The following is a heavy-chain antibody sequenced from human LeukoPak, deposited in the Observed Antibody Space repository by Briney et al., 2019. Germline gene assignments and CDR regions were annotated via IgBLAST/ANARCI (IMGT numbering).Heavy chain of an antibody. V-gene: IGHV3-48*04. Sequence: GGSLRLSCVASGFTFSSYTMNWVRQAPGKGLEWVSYISSSSSTIYYADSVKGRFTISRDNAKNSLYLQMNSLGAEDMAVYYCAKELETYYYDSSGYSPWDYWGQGTLVTVSS. J-gene: IGHJ4*02. CDR2: ISSSSSTI. D-gene: IGHD3-22*01. CDR1: GFTFSSYT. CDR3: AKELETYYYDSSGYSPWDY.